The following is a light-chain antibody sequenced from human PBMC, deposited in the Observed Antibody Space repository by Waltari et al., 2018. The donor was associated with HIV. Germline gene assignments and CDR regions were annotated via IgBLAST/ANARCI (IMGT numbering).Light chain of an antibody. CDR3: SSYGGGNTVL. Sequence: QSALTPPPSASGSPGQSVTISCTRTSSDVGSFKYVSWYHPPPGKAPKLMIYDVTKWPSGVPDRFSGSKSGNTASLTVSGLQAEDEADYYCSSYGGGNTVLFGGGTRLTVL. CDR1: SSDVGSFKY. CDR2: DVT. V-gene: IGLV2-8*01. J-gene: IGLJ3*02.